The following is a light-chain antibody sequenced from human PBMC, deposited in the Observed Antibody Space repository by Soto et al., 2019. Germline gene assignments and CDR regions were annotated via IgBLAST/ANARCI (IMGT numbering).Light chain of an antibody. V-gene: IGKV1-39*01. CDR3: QQSYRTPLVT. J-gene: IGKJ4*01. Sequence: DIQMTQSPSSLSASVGDRVTITCRASQSISSYLNWYQQKPGKAPKVLIFAASSLQSGVPSRFSGSGSGTEFTLTISSLQPEDFATYYCQQSYRTPLVTFGGGTKVEIK. CDR1: QSISSY. CDR2: AAS.